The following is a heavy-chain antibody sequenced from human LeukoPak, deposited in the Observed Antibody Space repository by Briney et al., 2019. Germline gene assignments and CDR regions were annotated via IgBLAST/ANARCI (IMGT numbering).Heavy chain of an antibody. V-gene: IGHV1-18*01. J-gene: IGHJ4*02. D-gene: IGHD3-22*01. CDR3: ARDSFYYDSSGTFDY. CDR2: ISAYNGNT. CDR1: GYSFSSYG. Sequence: ASVKVSCKPSGYSFSSYGISWVRQAPRQGLEWMGWISAYNGNTNYAQKLQGRVTMTTDTSTSTAYMELRSLRSADTAVYYCARDSFYYDSSGTFDYWGQGTLVTVSS.